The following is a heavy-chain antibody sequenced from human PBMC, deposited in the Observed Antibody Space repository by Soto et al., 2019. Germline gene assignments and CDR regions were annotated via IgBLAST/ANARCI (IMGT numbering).Heavy chain of an antibody. Sequence: SETLSLTCTVSGGSISSSSYYWGWIRQPPGKGLEWIGYIYYSGSTNYNPSLKTRVTISVDKSKNQFSLNLSSVTAADTAVYYCARVYSGSYSDYWGQGTLVTVSS. V-gene: IGHV4-61*05. CDR1: GGSISSSSYY. CDR3: ARVYSGSYSDY. J-gene: IGHJ4*02. D-gene: IGHD1-26*01. CDR2: IYYSGST.